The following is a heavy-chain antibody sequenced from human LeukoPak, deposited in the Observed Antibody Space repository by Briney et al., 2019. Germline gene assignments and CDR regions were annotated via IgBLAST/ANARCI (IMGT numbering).Heavy chain of an antibody. J-gene: IGHJ3*02. D-gene: IGHD2-8*01. V-gene: IGHV4-4*07. CDR1: GGSISSFY. CDR3: ARDPATMIYNAFDI. CDR2: IYASGST. Sequence: PSEPLSLTCSVSGGSISSFYWSWIRQPAGKGLEWIGRIYASGSTNYNPPLKNRVTISVDTSKNQFSLKLSSVTAADTAVYYCARDPATMIYNAFDIWGQGTMVTVSS.